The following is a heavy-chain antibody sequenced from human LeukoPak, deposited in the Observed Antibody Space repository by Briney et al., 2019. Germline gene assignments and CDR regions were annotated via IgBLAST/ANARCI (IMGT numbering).Heavy chain of an antibody. J-gene: IGHJ4*02. CDR3: AKSDYGYYFDS. CDR1: GFPFSTYA. D-gene: IGHD4-17*01. CDR2: VTGSGANS. Sequence: GGSLRLSCAASGFPFSTYAMNWVRQAPGKGLEWVSAVTGSGANSYYADSVEGRFSVSRDNSKNMVYLQMSSLRAEDTALYYCAKSDYGYYFDSWGQGTLVTVSS. V-gene: IGHV3-23*01.